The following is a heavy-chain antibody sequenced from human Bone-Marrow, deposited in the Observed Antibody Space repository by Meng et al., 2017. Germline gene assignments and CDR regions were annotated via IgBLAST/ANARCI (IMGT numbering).Heavy chain of an antibody. V-gene: IGHV1-46*01. Sequence: ASVKVSCKASGYTFTSYYMHWVRQAPGQGLEWMGIINPSGGSTSYAQKFQGRVTMTRDTSTSTVYMELSSLRSEDTAVYYCARGPRGGSGSYYPYYYYGMDVWGQGTTVTVSS. CDR2: INPSGGST. D-gene: IGHD3-10*01. CDR3: ARGPRGGSGSYYPYYYYGMDV. J-gene: IGHJ6*02. CDR1: GYTFTSYY.